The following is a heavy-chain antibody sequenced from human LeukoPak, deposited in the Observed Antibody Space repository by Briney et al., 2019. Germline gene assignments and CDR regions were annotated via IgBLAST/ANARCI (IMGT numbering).Heavy chain of an antibody. Sequence: PGGSLRLSCAASGFTFDDYAMHWVRQAPGKGLEWVSGINWDGGSTGYADSVKGRFTISRDNAKNFLYLQMNSLRAEDTALYYCARTVSSAGWSDDTFDIWGQGTMVTVSS. CDR3: ARTVSSAGWSDDTFDI. CDR2: INWDGGST. V-gene: IGHV3-20*04. CDR1: GFTFDDYA. D-gene: IGHD6-19*01. J-gene: IGHJ3*02.